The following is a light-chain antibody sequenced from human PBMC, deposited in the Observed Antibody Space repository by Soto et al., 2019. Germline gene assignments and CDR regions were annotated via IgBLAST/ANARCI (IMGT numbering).Light chain of an antibody. J-gene: IGKJ1*01. CDR3: QHRGDWWT. CDR2: DAF. V-gene: IGKV3-11*01. Sequence: EVVLTQSPDILARSPGDRATLACRASPGIGRFLAWYQQRPGQAPRLLIYDAFKRAPGISVRFSGTGGGTDFALTIDSLEPDDSAVYYCQHRGDWWTFGRGTRVEI. CDR1: PGIGRF.